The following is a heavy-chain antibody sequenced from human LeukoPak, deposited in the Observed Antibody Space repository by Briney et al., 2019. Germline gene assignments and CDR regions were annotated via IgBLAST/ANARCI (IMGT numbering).Heavy chain of an antibody. V-gene: IGHV4-4*07. CDR3: ARVAPGIAVAGLNFDY. CDR1: GGSISSYY. J-gene: IGHJ4*02. Sequence: SETLSLTCTVSGGSISSYYWSWIRQPAGKGLEWIGRIYTSGSTNYNPSLKSRVTMSVDTSKNQFSLKLSSVTAADTAVYYCARVAPGIAVAGLNFDYWGQGTLVTVSS. CDR2: IYTSGST. D-gene: IGHD6-19*01.